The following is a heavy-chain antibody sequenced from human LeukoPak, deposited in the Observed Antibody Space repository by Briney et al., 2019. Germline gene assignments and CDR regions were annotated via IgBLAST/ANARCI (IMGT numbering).Heavy chain of an antibody. CDR1: GDSIIGYY. CDR2: IYYTWNT. J-gene: IGHJ3*02. D-gene: IGHD3-10*01. CDR3: TKSDGYGLIRI. V-gene: IGHV4-39*07. Sequence: SETLSLTCSVSGDSIIGYYWGWLRQPPGKGLEWIGNIYYTWNTYYNSSLKSRVTISLDTSKNQFSLKVISMTAADTAAYYCTKSDGYGLIRICGRGTMVTVSS.